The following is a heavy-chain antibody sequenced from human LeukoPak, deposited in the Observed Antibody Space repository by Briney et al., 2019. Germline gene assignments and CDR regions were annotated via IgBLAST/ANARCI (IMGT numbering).Heavy chain of an antibody. Sequence: GGSLRLSCAASGFTFSSYSMNWVRQAPGKGLEWVSSISSSSSYIYYADPVKGRFTISRDNAKNSLYLQMNSLRAEDTAVYYCARDLALYSSGFGNYWGQGTLVTVSS. CDR1: GFTFSSYS. J-gene: IGHJ4*02. CDR3: ARDLALYSSGFGNY. CDR2: ISSSSSYI. D-gene: IGHD6-19*01. V-gene: IGHV3-21*01.